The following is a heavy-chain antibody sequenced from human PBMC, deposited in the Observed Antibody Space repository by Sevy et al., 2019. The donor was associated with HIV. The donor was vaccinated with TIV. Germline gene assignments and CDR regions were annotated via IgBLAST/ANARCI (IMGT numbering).Heavy chain of an antibody. Sequence: KQSQTLSLTCTVSGVSLNTYGWSWIRQPPGKGLEWIGYAYYNGGTNYNPSLKSRLTILVGTSERQFSLQLSSVTPADTAVYYCGRDNWGSIDYWGQGVLVTVSS. V-gene: IGHV4-59*01. D-gene: IGHD7-27*01. CDR3: GRDNWGSIDY. CDR2: AYYNGGT. CDR1: GVSLNTYG. J-gene: IGHJ4*02.